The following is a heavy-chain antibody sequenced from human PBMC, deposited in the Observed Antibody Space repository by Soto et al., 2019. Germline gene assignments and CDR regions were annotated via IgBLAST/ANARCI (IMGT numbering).Heavy chain of an antibody. V-gene: IGHV4-59*01. CDR2: IYYSGST. J-gene: IGHJ4*02. Sequence: SETLSLTCSVSGGSISDYYWSWIRQPPGKGLEWIGNIYYSGSTNYNPSLKSRVTISVDTSKNQFSLKLTSVTAADTAIYYCAPYYNYWKIWGQGTLVTVSS. CDR3: APYYNYWKI. CDR1: GGSISDYY. D-gene: IGHD3-3*01.